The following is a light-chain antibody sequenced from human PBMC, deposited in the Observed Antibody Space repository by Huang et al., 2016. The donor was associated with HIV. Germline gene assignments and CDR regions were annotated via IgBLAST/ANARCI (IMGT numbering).Light chain of an antibody. J-gene: IGKJ5*01. CDR3: QHRRTWPPVT. CDR1: QSISNY. V-gene: IGKV3-11*01. Sequence: EIVLTQSPATLSLSPGERATLSCRASQSISNYLIWYQQKPGQAPRLLIYDASNRATGIPARFSGHGSGTDFNLTISSLEPEDFAIYYCQHRRTWPPVTFGQGTRLDI. CDR2: DAS.